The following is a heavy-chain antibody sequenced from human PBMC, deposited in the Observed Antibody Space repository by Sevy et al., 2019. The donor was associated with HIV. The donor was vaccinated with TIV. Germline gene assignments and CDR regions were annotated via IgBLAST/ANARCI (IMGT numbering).Heavy chain of an antibody. CDR1: GFTFSSYW. CDR2: INSDGSST. CDR3: ARNQGFSYYGMDV. Sequence: GGSLRLSCAASGFTFSSYWMHWVRQAPGKGLVWVSRINSDGSSTSYADSVKGGFTSSRDNAKNTRNRQMNSLRAEDTAVYYCARNQGFSYYGMDVWGQGTTVTVSS. J-gene: IGHJ6*02. V-gene: IGHV3-74*01.